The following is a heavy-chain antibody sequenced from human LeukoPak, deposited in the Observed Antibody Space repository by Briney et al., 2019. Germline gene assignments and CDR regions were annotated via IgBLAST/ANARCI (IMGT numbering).Heavy chain of an antibody. V-gene: IGHV4-59*01. J-gene: IGHJ1*01. Sequence: PSETLSLTCTVSGGSISSYYWSWIRQPPGKGLEWIGYIYYSGSTNYNPSLKSRVTISVDTSKNQFSLKLSSVTAADTAVYYCARVSGIAVAGPGEYSQHWGQGTLVTVSS. CDR3: ARVSGIAVAGPGEYSQH. D-gene: IGHD6-19*01. CDR2: IYYSGST. CDR1: GGSISSYY.